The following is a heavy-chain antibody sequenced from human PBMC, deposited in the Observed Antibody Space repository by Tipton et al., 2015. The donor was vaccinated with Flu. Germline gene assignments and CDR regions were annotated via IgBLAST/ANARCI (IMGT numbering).Heavy chain of an antibody. J-gene: IGHJ4*02. CDR2: IYYSGST. CDR1: GGSITSYH. CDR3: ARRKTVTTRLTYFDY. D-gene: IGHD4-17*01. V-gene: IGHV4-59*08. Sequence: TLSLTCTVSGGSITSYHWSWIRQPPGKGLEWIGYIYYSGSTNYNPSLKSRVTISVDTSKNQFSLKLSSVTAADTAVYYCARRKTVTTRLTYFDYWGQGTLVTVSS.